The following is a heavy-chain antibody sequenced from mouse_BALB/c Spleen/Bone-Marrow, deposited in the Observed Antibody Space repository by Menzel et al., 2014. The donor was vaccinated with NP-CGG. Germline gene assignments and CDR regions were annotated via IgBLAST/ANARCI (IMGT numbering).Heavy chain of an antibody. J-gene: IGHJ1*01. CDR2: IYPGNGDT. D-gene: IGHD4-1*01. Sequence: QVQLQQSGAELVKPGASVKMSCKTSGYTFTSYNMHWVNQTPGKALEWIGAIYPGNGDTSYNQKFKGKARLTADKSCSTAYKQLSSLTSENSAVYYCARSWEGFDDWGAGTTVTVSS. CDR3: ARSWEGFDD. V-gene: IGHV1-12*01. CDR1: GYTFTSYN.